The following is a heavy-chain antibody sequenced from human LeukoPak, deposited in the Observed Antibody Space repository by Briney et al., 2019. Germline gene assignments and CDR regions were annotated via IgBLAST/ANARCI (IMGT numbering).Heavy chain of an antibody. D-gene: IGHD1-26*01. CDR1: GETFRGYY. J-gene: IGHJ6*03. CDR2: SNDSGGT. CDR3: ARLSVIVGAALEYYYYYMDV. Sequence: SETLSLTCAVYGETFRGYYWSWIRQPPGKRLEWVGESNDSGGTNYNPSLKSRVTISADKSKNQVSLRLTSVTAADTAVYYCARLSVIVGAALEYYYYYMDVWGQGTTVTVSS. V-gene: IGHV4-34*01.